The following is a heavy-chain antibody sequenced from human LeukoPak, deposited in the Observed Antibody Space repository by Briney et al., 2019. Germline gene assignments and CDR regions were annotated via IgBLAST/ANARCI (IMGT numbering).Heavy chain of an antibody. V-gene: IGHV4-4*07. J-gene: IGHJ4*02. CDR2: IYTSGGT. CDR3: TRQGSIVATSVFDY. D-gene: IGHD5-12*01. Sequence: SETLSLTCTVSGGSISSYYWSWIRQPAGKGLEWIGRIYTSGGTNYNPSLKSRVTMSVDTSKNQFSLKLSSVTAADTAVYYCTRQGSIVATSVFDYWGQGTLVTVSS. CDR1: GGSISSYY.